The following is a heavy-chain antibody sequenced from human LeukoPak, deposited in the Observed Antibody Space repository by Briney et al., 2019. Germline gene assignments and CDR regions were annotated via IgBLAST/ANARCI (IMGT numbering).Heavy chain of an antibody. V-gene: IGHV3-30*18. J-gene: IGHJ4*02. CDR1: GFTFSSYG. D-gene: IGHD6-13*01. CDR3: AKDRSSSWSPDY. CDR2: ISYDGSNK. Sequence: GRSLRLSCAASGFTFSSYGMHWVRQAPGKGLEWVAVISYDGSNKYYADSVKGRFTISRDNSKNTLYLQMNSLRAEHTAVYYCAKDRSSSWSPDYGGQETLSPSPQ.